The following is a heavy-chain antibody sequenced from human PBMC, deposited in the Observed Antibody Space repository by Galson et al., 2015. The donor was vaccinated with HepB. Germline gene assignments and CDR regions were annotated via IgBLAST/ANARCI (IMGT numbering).Heavy chain of an antibody. V-gene: IGHV3-48*02. D-gene: IGHD3-3*01. CDR2: ISSSSSTI. J-gene: IGHJ4*02. CDR3: AREGSGYYDFWSRDYFDY. Sequence: SLRLSCAASGFTFSSYSMNWVRQAPGKGLEWVSYISSSSSTIYYADSVKGRFTISRDNAKNSLYLQMNSLRDEDTAVYYCAREGSGYYDFWSRDYFDYWGQGTLVTVSS. CDR1: GFTFSSYS.